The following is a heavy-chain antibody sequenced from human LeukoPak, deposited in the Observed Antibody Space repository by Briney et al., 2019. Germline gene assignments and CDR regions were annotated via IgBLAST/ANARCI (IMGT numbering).Heavy chain of an antibody. CDR1: GYTLTELS. D-gene: IGHD6-13*01. Sequence: ASVKVSCKVSGYTLTELSMHWVRQAPGKGREWIGGFDPEDGETVYAQKFQGRVTMTEDTSTDTAYMELSSLRSEDTAVYYCATALTGDSSFDPWGQGTLVTVSS. J-gene: IGHJ5*02. CDR2: FDPEDGET. CDR3: ATALTGDSSFDP. V-gene: IGHV1-24*01.